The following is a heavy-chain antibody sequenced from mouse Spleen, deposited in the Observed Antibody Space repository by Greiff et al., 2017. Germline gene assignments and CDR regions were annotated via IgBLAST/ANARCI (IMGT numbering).Heavy chain of an antibody. V-gene: IGHV1-26*01. CDR3: ARPIYDGYYSFAY. J-gene: IGHJ3*01. CDR1: GYTFTDYY. Sequence: EVQLQQSGPELVKPGASVKISCKASGYTFTDYYMNWVKQSHGKSLEWIGDINPNNGGTSYNQKFKGKATLTVDKSSSTAYMELRSLTSEDSAVYYCARPIYDGYYSFAYWGQGTLVTVSA. CDR2: INPNNGGT. D-gene: IGHD2-3*01.